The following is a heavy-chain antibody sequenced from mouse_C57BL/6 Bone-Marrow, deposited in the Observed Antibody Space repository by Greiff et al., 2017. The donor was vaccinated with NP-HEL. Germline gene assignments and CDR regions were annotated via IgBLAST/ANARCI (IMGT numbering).Heavy chain of an antibody. V-gene: IGHV1-81*01. CDR3: ARVLRSAY. Sequence: LVESGAELARPGASVKLSCKASGYTFTSYGISWVKQRTGQGLEWIGEIYPRSGNTYYNEKFKGKATLTADKSSSTAYMELRSLTSEDSAVYFCARVLRSAYWGQGTLVTVSA. D-gene: IGHD1-1*01. J-gene: IGHJ3*01. CDR1: GYTFTSYG. CDR2: IYPRSGNT.